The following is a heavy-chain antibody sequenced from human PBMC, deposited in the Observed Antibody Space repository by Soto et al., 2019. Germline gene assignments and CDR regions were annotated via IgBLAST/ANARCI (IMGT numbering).Heavy chain of an antibody. CDR1: GFTFTSSA. Sequence: AAVKVSCKASGFTFTSSAVQWVRQARGQRLEWIGWIVIGSGNTNYAQKFQERVTITRDMSTSTTSMELSSLRSEDTALYYCAREACNKTACYTNEIDSWGQGTLVTVSS. V-gene: IGHV1-58*01. D-gene: IGHD2-15*01. CDR3: AREACNKTACYTNEIDS. J-gene: IGHJ4*02. CDR2: IVIGSGNT.